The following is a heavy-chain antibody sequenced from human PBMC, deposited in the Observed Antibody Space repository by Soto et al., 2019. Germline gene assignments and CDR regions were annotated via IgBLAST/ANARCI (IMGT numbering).Heavy chain of an antibody. V-gene: IGHV3-30*18. CDR3: AKASIGVNYYYYGMGV. D-gene: IGHD3-10*01. CDR2: ISYDGSNK. CDR1: GFTFSSYG. Sequence: GGSLRLSCAASGFTFSSYGMHWVRQAPGKGLEWVAVISYDGSNKYYADSVKGRFTISRDNSKNTLYLQMNSLRAEDTAVYYCAKASIGVNYYYYGMGVWGQGTTVTV. J-gene: IGHJ6*02.